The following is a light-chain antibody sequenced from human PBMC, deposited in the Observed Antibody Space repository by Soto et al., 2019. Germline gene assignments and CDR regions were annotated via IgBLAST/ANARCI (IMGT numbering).Light chain of an antibody. J-gene: IGLJ3*02. CDR3: ATWDENLSGVV. CDR2: RSH. CDR1: NSNIGYNS. V-gene: IGLV1-47*01. Sequence: QSVLTQPPSVSGTPGQRVTISCSGSNSNIGYNSVYWYQQLPGTAPKLLIYRSHERPSGVPDRFSGSKSGTSASLAISGLRSEDEADYSCATWDENLSGVVFGGGTKLTVL.